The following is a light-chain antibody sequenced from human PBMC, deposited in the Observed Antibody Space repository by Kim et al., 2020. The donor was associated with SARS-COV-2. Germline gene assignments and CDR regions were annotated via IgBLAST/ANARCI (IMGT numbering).Light chain of an antibody. CDR2: DNN. V-gene: IGLV1-51*01. J-gene: IGLJ3*02. CDR3: GTWDSSLSAHWV. CDR1: SSNIGNNY. Sequence: QKVAISCSGSSSNIGNNYVSWYQQLPGTATKLLIYDNNKRPSGIPDRFSGSKSGTSATLGITGLQTGDEADYYCGTWDSSLSAHWVFGGGTQLTVL.